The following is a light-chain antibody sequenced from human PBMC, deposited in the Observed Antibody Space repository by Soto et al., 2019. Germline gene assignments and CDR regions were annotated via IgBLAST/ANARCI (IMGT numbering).Light chain of an antibody. CDR3: CSYAGSDTMI. CDR2: EGS. CDR1: SSGVGSYNL. Sequence: QSAVTQPASVSGSPGQSITISCTGTSSGVGSYNLVSWYQQHPGKAPKLMIYEGSKRPSGVSNRFSGSKSGNTASLTISGLQSEDEADYYCCSYAGSDTMIFGGGTKVTVL. V-gene: IGLV2-23*01. J-gene: IGLJ2*01.